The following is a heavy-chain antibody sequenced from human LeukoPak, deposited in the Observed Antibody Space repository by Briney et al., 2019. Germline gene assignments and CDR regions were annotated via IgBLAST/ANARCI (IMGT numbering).Heavy chain of an antibody. J-gene: IGHJ6*03. D-gene: IGHD6-13*01. CDR1: GGSFSGYY. V-gene: IGHV4-34*01. CDR2: INHSGST. CDR3: ARLYISSHRVYYYNMDV. Sequence: SETLSLTCAVYGGSFSGYYWSWIRQPPGKGLEWIGEINHSGSTNYSPSLKSRVTMSVDTSKKQLSLNLSSMTAADTAVYYCARLYISSHRVYYYNMDVWGKGTTVTISS.